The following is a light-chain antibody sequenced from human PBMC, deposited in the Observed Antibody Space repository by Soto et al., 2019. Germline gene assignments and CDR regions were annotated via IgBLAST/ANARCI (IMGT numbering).Light chain of an antibody. CDR3: QQYSSSLIT. V-gene: IGKV3-20*01. Sequence: QSPGTLSLSPGERAILSCRASQTISSNYLAWYQQKPGQAPRLLSYGASGRATGIPDRFSGSGSGTDFTLTISRLEPEDFAVYYCQQYSSSLITFGQGTRLEIK. CDR1: QTISSNY. J-gene: IGKJ5*01. CDR2: GAS.